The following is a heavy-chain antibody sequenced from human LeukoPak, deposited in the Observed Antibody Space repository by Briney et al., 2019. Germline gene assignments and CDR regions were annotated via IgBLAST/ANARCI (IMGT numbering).Heavy chain of an antibody. J-gene: IGHJ4*02. CDR1: GFTFSNFW. CDR2: IDTDGRTT. V-gene: IGHV3-74*01. CDR3: ATLNSFGHDY. D-gene: IGHD5-18*01. Sequence: GGSLRLSCAASGFTFSNFWLHWVRQPPGKGLVWVSRIDTDGRTTTYADSVKGRFTISRDNARNTVYLQINSLRAEDTAVYYCATLNSFGHDYWGQGILVTVSS.